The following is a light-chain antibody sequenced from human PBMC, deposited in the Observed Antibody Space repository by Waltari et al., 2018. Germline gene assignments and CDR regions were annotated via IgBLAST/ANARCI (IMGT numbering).Light chain of an antibody. CDR1: QSVLYSANSKNY. V-gene: IGKV4-1*01. CDR3: LQYYSRPYT. J-gene: IGKJ2*01. CDR2: WAS. Sequence: DIVMTQSPDSLAVSLGETATINCRSSQSVLYSANSKNYLAWYQQKPGQTPKLLVYWASNRESGVPDRFSGSGYGTDFTLTISSLQAEDVAVYFCLQYYSRPYTFGQGTKLDIK.